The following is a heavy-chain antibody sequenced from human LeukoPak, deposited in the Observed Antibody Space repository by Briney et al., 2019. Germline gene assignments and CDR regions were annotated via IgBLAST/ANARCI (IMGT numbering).Heavy chain of an antibody. Sequence: SETLSLTCTVSGGSISSGDYYWSWIRQPPGKGLEWIGYIYYSGSTNYNPSLKSRVTISVDTSKNQFSLKLSSVTAADTAVYYCARGGTGDSGYDPGDWFDPWGQGTLVTVSS. V-gene: IGHV4-61*08. D-gene: IGHD5-12*01. CDR1: GGSISSGDYY. CDR3: ARGGTGDSGYDPGDWFDP. J-gene: IGHJ5*02. CDR2: IYYSGST.